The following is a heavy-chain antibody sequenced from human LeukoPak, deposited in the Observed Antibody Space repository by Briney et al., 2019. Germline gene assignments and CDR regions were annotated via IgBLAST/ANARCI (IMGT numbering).Heavy chain of an antibody. CDR3: AKDSPYYYDSSGHGGGY. Sequence: GGSLRLSCAASGFTFSRYGMHWVRQAPGKGLEWVAFIRYDGSNKYYADSVKGRFTISRDNSKNTLYLQMNSLRAEDTAVYYCAKDSPYYYDSSGHGGGYWGQGTLVTVSS. J-gene: IGHJ4*02. CDR2: IRYDGSNK. V-gene: IGHV3-30*02. D-gene: IGHD3-22*01. CDR1: GFTFSRYG.